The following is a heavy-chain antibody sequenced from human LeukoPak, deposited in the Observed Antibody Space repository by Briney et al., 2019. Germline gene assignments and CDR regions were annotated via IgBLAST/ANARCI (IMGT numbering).Heavy chain of an antibody. CDR2: IYHSGST. V-gene: IGHV4-38-2*01. Sequence: PSETLSLTCAVSGYSISSGYYWGWIRQPPGKGLEWIGSIYHSGSTYYNPSLKSRATISVDTSKNQFSLKLSSVTAADTAVYYCARHTEISYYDILTGYTFDYWGQGTLVTVSS. D-gene: IGHD3-9*01. CDR3: ARHTEISYYDILTGYTFDY. J-gene: IGHJ4*02. CDR1: GYSISSGYY.